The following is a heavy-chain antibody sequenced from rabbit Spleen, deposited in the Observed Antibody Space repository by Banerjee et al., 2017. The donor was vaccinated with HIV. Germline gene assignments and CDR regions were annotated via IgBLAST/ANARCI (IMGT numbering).Heavy chain of an antibody. Sequence: QSLEESGGGLVKPGASLTLTCKASGFSFSSGYDMCWVRQAPGKGLEWIGDIYPVFGITNYANWVKGRFTISSDNAQNTVDLQMNSLTPADTATYFCARNANGGWDLWGQGTLVTVS. CDR1: GFSFSSGYD. V-gene: IGHV1S40*01. J-gene: IGHJ6*01. D-gene: IGHD4-1*01. CDR2: IYPVFGIT. CDR3: ARNANGGWDL.